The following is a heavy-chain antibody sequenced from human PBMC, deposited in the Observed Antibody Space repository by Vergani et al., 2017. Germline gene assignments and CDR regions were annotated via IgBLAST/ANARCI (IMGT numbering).Heavy chain of an antibody. Sequence: QVQLQQWGAGLLKPSETLSLTCAVYGGSFSNYYWSWIRQPPGKGLEWIGDVSHSGSTNYNPSLKSRVTISIDTSKNQFSLKLSSVTAADTAVYYCARRRGYTYGYYYYYMDVWGEGTTVTVSS. CDR1: GGSFSNYY. D-gene: IGHD5-18*01. CDR2: VSHSGST. V-gene: IGHV4-34*01. J-gene: IGHJ6*03. CDR3: ARRRGYTYGYYYYYMDV.